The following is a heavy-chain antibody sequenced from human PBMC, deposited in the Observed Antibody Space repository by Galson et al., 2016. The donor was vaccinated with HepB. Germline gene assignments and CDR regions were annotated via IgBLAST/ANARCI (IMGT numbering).Heavy chain of an antibody. Sequence: SVKVSCKASGGTFSSHAISWVRQAPGEGLEWMGGIIPIFRTADYAETFEGRVTITADESTRTVYMEMSSLRSEDTAVYYCERGITGELGPRKEAFDIWGQGTRVTVSS. CDR2: IIPIFRTA. CDR3: ERGITGELGPRKEAFDI. V-gene: IGHV1-69*13. CDR1: GGTFSSHA. D-gene: IGHD1-26*01. J-gene: IGHJ3*02.